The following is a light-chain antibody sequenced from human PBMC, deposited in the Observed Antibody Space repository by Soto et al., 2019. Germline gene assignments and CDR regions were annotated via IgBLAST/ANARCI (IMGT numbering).Light chain of an antibody. CDR3: QSYDSSLSVGVV. Sequence: QSVLTQPPSVSGAPGQRVTISCTGSSSNIGAGYDVHWYQQLPGTAPKLLIYGXXXXXXXXXXXXXXSKSGTSASLAITGXXAEXXXXXXCQSYDSSLSVGVVFGGGTKLTVL. CDR2: GXX. V-gene: IGLV1-40*01. J-gene: IGLJ2*01. CDR1: SSNIGAGYD.